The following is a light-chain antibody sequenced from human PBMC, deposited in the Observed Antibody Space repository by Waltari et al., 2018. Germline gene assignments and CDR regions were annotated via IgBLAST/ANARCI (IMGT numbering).Light chain of an antibody. CDR2: KVS. V-gene: IGKV2-30*02. J-gene: IGKJ1*01. Sequence: DVVMTQSPLSLPVTLGQPASISCKSSQSLVHSDGNTYLNWFHQRPGQSPRRLIYKVSNRDSGVPDRFSGSVSGTDFTLKISRVEAEDVGVYYCMQSIHWPWTFGQGTKVEIK. CDR1: QSLVHSDGNTY. CDR3: MQSIHWPWT.